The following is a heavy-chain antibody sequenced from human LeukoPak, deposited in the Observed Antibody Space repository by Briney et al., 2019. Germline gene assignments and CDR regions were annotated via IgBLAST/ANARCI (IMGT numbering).Heavy chain of an antibody. CDR2: ISAYNGYT. V-gene: IGHV1-18*01. Sequence: GSSVKVSCKASGGTFTNYAISWVRQAPGQGLEWMGWISAYNGYTDYAQKLQFRVTMTTDTSTSTAYMELRSLRSDDTAVYYCARDKAVTTEVTQHFQHWGQGTLVTVSS. CDR3: ARDKAVTTEVTQHFQH. D-gene: IGHD4-23*01. J-gene: IGHJ1*01. CDR1: GGTFTNYA.